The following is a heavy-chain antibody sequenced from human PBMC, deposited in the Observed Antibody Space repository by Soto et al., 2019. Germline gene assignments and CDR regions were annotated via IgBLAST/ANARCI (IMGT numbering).Heavy chain of an antibody. CDR3: ARDKEPFGVVWSYYGMDV. J-gene: IGHJ6*02. Sequence: SETLSLTRTVSGGSISSYYWSWIRQPAAKGLEWIGRINTSGSTNYNPSLKSRVTMSVDTSKNQFSLKLSSVTAADTAVYYCARDKEPFGVVWSYYGMDVWGQGTTVTVSS. D-gene: IGHD3-3*01. CDR1: GGSISSYY. V-gene: IGHV4-4*07. CDR2: INTSGST.